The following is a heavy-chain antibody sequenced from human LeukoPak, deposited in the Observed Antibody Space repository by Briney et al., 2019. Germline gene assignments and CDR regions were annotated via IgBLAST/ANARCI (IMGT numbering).Heavy chain of an antibody. Sequence: AASVKVSCKASGYTFTSYGISWVRQAPGQGLEWMGWISAYNGNTNCAQKLQGRVTMTTDTSTSTAYMELRSLRSDDTAVYYCARELYSYGSLGIDYWGQGTLVTVSS. J-gene: IGHJ4*02. CDR2: ISAYNGNT. D-gene: IGHD5-18*01. CDR3: ARELYSYGSLGIDY. CDR1: GYTFTSYG. V-gene: IGHV1-18*01.